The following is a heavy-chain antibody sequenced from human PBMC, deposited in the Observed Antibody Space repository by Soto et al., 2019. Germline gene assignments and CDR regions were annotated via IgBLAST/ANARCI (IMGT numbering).Heavy chain of an antibody. Sequence: SGPTLVNPTQTLTLTYPFSVFSRSTGGLGVGCGRQPPEKAREWLAFIYWDEDKRYHPSLKTRLTITKHTYKHLVVLIMTDMDPVDTATYFRAHRLPGSSTGWDTGIFDYWGQGTLVTVSS. CDR3: AHRLPGSSTGWDTGIFDY. J-gene: IGHJ4*02. CDR2: IYWDEDK. D-gene: IGHD6-19*01. V-gene: IGHV2-5*02. CDR1: VFSRSTGGLG.